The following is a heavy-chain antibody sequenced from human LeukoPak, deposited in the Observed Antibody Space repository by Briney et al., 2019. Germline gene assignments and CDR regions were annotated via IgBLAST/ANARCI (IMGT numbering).Heavy chain of an antibody. Sequence: GASVKVSCKPSGYTFTSYDINWVRQATAQGLEWMGWMNPNSGNTGYAQKVQGRVTITRNNSISTAYMELSSLRSEDTAVYYCARAPYSGSYKVALPHDYWGQGTLVTVSS. V-gene: IGHV1-8*03. J-gene: IGHJ4*02. CDR3: ARAPYSGSYKVALPHDY. CDR1: GYTFTSYD. CDR2: MNPNSGNT. D-gene: IGHD1-26*01.